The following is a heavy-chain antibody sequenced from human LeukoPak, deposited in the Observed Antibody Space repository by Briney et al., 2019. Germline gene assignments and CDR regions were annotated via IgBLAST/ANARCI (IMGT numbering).Heavy chain of an antibody. CDR1: SGSISTSNYY. Sequence: SETLSLTCTVSSGSISTSNYYWGWVRQPPGKALEWIGNIFYSGSTYYSPSLKSRVTISLDTSRNQFSLKLNSVTAADTAVYYCARSDGYGLVGIWGQGTMVTVSS. V-gene: IGHV4-39*07. CDR2: IFYSGST. CDR3: ARSDGYGLVGI. D-gene: IGHD3-10*01. J-gene: IGHJ3*02.